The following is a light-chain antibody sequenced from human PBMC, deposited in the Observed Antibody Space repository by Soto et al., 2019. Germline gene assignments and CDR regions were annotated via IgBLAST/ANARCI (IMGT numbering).Light chain of an antibody. CDR2: DVS. Sequence: QSVLTQPRSVSGSPGQSVTISCTGTSSDVGGYNYVSWYQQHPGKAPKLMIYDVSKRPSGVPDRFSGSKSGNTASLTISGLQAEDKADYYCCSYAGSYTVVFGGGTKLTVL. CDR3: CSYAGSYTVV. J-gene: IGLJ2*01. V-gene: IGLV2-11*01. CDR1: SSDVGGYNY.